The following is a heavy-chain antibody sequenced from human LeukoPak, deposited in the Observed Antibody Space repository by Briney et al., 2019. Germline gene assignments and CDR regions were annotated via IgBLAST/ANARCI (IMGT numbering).Heavy chain of an antibody. CDR1: GGSISSYY. CDR2: IYYSGST. D-gene: IGHD6-13*01. J-gene: IGHJ4*02. Sequence: PSETLSLTCTVSGGSISSYYWSWIRQPPGKGLEWIGYIYYSGSTNYNPSLKSRVTISVDTSKNQFSLKLTSVTAADTAVYYCARGDSSTWFAFLNYWGQGTLVTVSS. CDR3: ARGDSSTWFAFLNY. V-gene: IGHV4-59*01.